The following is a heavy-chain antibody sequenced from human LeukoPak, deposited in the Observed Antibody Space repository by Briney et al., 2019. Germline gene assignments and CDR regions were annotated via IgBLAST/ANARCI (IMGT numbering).Heavy chain of an antibody. D-gene: IGHD6-13*01. J-gene: IGHJ4*02. CDR1: GFTFDDYG. V-gene: IGHV3-20*04. Sequence: GGSLRLSCAASGFTFDDYGMSWVRQAPGKGLEWVSGINWNGGSTGYADSVKGRFTISRDNAKNSLYLQMNSLRAEDTAVYYCARDWIAAAGTPNYFDYWGQGTLVTVSS. CDR2: INWNGGST. CDR3: ARDWIAAAGTPNYFDY.